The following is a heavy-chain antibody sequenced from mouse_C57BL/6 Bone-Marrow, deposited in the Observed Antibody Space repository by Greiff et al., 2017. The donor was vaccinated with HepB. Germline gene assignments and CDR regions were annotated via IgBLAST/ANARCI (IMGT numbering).Heavy chain of an antibody. Sequence: VQLKQSVAELVRPGASVKLSCTASGFNIKNTYMHWVKQRPEQGLEWIGRIDPANGNTKYAPKFQGKATITADTSSNTAYLQLSSLTSEDTAIYYCARPIYYYGSSPYYAMDYWGQGTSVTVSS. CDR3: ARPIYYYGSSPYYAMDY. CDR1: GFNIKNTY. CDR2: IDPANGNT. V-gene: IGHV14-3*01. D-gene: IGHD1-1*01. J-gene: IGHJ4*01.